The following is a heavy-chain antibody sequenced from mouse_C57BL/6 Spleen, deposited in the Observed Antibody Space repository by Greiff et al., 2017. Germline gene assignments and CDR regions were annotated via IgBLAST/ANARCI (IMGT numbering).Heavy chain of an antibody. J-gene: IGHJ4*01. CDR3: ARSAIPYAMDY. CDR2: IYPGDGDT. Sequence: VQLQQSGAELVKPGASVKISCKASGYAFSSYWMNWVKQRPGKGLEWIGQIYPGDGDTNYNGKFKGKATLTADKSSSTAYMQLSSLTSEDSAVSFCARSAIPYAMDYWGQGTSVTVSS. V-gene: IGHV1-80*01. CDR1: GYAFSSYW.